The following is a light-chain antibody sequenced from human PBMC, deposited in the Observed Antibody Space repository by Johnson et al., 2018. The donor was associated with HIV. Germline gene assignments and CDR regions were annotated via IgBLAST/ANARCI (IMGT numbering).Light chain of an antibody. CDR1: SSNVGSSF. Sequence: QSALTQPPSVSAAPGQKVTISCSGSSSNVGSSFVSWYRQVPGTAPKLLIYDNNKRPSGIPGRFSGSKSGPSAPLGITGLQTGDEAAYYCGTWDSSLSAHVFGTGTKVTVL. CDR2: DNN. J-gene: IGLJ1*01. CDR3: GTWDSSLSAHV. V-gene: IGLV1-51*01.